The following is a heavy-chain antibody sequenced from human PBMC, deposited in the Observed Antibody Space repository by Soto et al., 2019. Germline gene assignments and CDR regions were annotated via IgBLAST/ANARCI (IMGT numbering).Heavy chain of an antibody. Sequence: PWGFLRPLWAAPGFTLSSYAMSWVRQAPGKGLEWVSAISGSGGSTYYADSVKGRFTIPRDNSKNTLYLQMNSLRAEDTAVYYCAKDPRHAVVVIKGDDAFDIWGQGTMVTVSS. CDR1: GFTLSSYA. CDR2: ISGSGGST. CDR3: AKDPRHAVVVIKGDDAFDI. J-gene: IGHJ3*02. V-gene: IGHV3-23*01. D-gene: IGHD3-22*01.